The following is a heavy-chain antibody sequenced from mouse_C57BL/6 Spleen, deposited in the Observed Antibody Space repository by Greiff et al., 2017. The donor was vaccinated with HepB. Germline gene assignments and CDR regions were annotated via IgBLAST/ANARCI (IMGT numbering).Heavy chain of an antibody. CDR3: ACACYDYDGGFAY. CDR1: GFTFSDYY. J-gene: IGHJ3*01. V-gene: IGHV5-12*01. Sequence: VQLKESGGGLVQPGGSLKLSCAASGFTFSDYYMYWVRQTPEKRLEWVAYISNGGGSTYYPDTVKGRFTISRDNAKKTLYLQMSRLKSEDTAMDYCACACYDYDGGFAYWGQGTLVTVSA. CDR2: ISNGGGST. D-gene: IGHD2-4*01.